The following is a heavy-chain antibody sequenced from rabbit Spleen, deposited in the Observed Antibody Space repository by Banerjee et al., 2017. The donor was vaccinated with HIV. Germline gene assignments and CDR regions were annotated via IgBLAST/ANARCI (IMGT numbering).Heavy chain of an antibody. J-gene: IGHJ4*01. D-gene: IGHD1-1*01. V-gene: IGHV1S45*01. CDR2: INAATGKP. CDR3: ARDLVGVIGWNFYL. Sequence: QEPLVESGGGLVQPTGSLTLTCKASGFSFGDRDVMCWVRQAPGKGLEWIACINAATGKPVYATWAKGRFTISRTSSTTVTLRMTSLTAADRAAYFCARDLVGVIGWNFYLWGPGTLVTVS. CDR1: GFSFGDRDV.